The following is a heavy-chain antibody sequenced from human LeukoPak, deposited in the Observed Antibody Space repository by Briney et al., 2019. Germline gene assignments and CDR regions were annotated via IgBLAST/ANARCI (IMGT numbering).Heavy chain of an antibody. Sequence: AGGSLRLSCAASGFTFSSYSMNWVRQAPGKGLEWVSYISSSSSTIYYADSVKGRFTISRDNAKNSLYLQMNSLRAEDTAVYYCARVIRYGDHDYWGQGTLVTVSS. J-gene: IGHJ4*02. CDR2: ISSSSSTI. CDR3: ARVIRYGDHDY. D-gene: IGHD4-17*01. V-gene: IGHV3-48*04. CDR1: GFTFSSYS.